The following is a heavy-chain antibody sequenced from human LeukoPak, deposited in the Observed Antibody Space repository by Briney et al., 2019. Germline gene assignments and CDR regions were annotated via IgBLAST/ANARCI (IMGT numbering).Heavy chain of an antibody. CDR1: GDSINSHY. Sequence: PSETLSLTCTVFGDSINSHYWSWVRQAPGKGLEWIGYILYSGNTNYSPSLKSRVTISIDTSKKQFSLRLTSVTTADTAVYFCARTGGYSRSTGGWFDPWGQGTLVTVSS. J-gene: IGHJ5*02. CDR2: ILYSGNT. V-gene: IGHV4-59*11. D-gene: IGHD3-10*01. CDR3: ARTGGYSRSTGGWFDP.